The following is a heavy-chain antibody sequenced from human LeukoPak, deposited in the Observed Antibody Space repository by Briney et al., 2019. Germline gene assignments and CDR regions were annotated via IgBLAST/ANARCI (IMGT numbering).Heavy chain of an antibody. CDR1: RFTFSRYL. J-gene: IGHJ4*02. Sequence: PGGSLRLSCAASRFTFSRYLMHWVRQAPGKGLVWVSRINSDGISTSYADSVKGRFTISRDKAKNTLYLQMNSLRAEDTAVYYCARDGNYYDSSGPADYWGQGTLVTVSS. V-gene: IGHV3-74*01. D-gene: IGHD3-22*01. CDR2: INSDGIST. CDR3: ARDGNYYDSSGPADY.